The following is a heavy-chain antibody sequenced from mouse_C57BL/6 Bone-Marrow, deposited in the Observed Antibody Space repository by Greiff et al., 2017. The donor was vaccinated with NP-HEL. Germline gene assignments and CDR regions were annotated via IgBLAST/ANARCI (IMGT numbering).Heavy chain of an antibody. CDR2: IYPRSGNT. D-gene: IGHD1-1*01. CDR3: ARRGRGSSYAYFDY. V-gene: IGHV1-81*01. J-gene: IGHJ2*03. Sequence: QVQLQQSGAELARPGASVKLSCTASGYTFTSYGISWVKQRTGQGLEWIGEIYPRSGNTYYYEKFTVKATLTADKSSSTAFMELRSLKSKDSAVYFWARRGRGSSYAYFDYWGKGTRLTVSS. CDR1: GYTFTSYG.